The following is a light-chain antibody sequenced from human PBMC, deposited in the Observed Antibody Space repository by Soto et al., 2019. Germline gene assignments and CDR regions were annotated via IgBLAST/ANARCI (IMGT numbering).Light chain of an antibody. CDR3: QQSYSSPRT. CDR2: AAS. J-gene: IGKJ1*01. CDR1: QSIRRS. Sequence: DIQMAQSPSSLFASVADRVTITCRASQSIRRSLDWYQQKPGQAPKLLIYAASSLQSGVPSRFSGSGYGTDFTLTITSPQSEDFAIYYCQQSYSSPRTFGQGTKVDIK. V-gene: IGKV1-39*01.